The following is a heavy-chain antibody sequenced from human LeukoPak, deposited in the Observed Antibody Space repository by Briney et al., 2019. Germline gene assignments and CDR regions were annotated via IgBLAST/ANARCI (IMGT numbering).Heavy chain of an antibody. CDR3: AKALVGATRDYYYYYGMDV. CDR2: ISGSGGST. Sequence: PGGSLRLSCAASGFTFSSYAMSWVRQAPGKGLEWVSAISGSGGSTYYADSVKGRFTISGDNSKNTLYLQMNSLRAEDTAVYYCAKALVGATRDYYYYYGMDVWGQGTTVTVSS. D-gene: IGHD1-26*01. J-gene: IGHJ6*02. CDR1: GFTFSSYA. V-gene: IGHV3-23*01.